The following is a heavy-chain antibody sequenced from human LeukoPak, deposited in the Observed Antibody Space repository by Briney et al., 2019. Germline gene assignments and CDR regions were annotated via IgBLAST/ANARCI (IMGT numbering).Heavy chain of an antibody. CDR2: ISYDGSNK. V-gene: IGHV3-30-3*01. CDR1: GFTFSSYA. CDR3: AREDSGWPTLYYFDY. J-gene: IGHJ4*02. Sequence: GGSLRLSCAASGFTFSSYAMHWVRQAPGKGLEWVAVISYDGSNKYYADSVKGRFTISRDNSKNTLYLQMNILRTEDTAVYYCAREDSGWPTLYYFDYWGQGTLVTVST. D-gene: IGHD6-19*01.